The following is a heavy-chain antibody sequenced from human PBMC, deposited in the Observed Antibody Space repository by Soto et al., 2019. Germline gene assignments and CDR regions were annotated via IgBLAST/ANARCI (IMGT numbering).Heavy chain of an antibody. D-gene: IGHD3-3*01. CDR3: AKDPFITLFGVVIMGPDDAFDI. CDR1: GFTFSSYG. Sequence: GGSLRLSCAASGFTFSSYGMHWVRQAPGKGLEWVAVISYDGSNKYYADSVKGRFTISRDNSKNTLYLQMNSLRAEDTAVYYCAKDPFITLFGVVIMGPDDAFDIWGQGTMVTVSS. CDR2: ISYDGSNK. V-gene: IGHV3-30*18. J-gene: IGHJ3*02.